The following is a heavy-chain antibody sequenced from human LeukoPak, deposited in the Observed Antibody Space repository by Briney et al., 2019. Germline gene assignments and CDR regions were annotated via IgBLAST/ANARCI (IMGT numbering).Heavy chain of an antibody. J-gene: IGHJ3*02. CDR1: GGSISSGDYY. CDR3: ARVPDYGGNDAFDI. CDR2: IYYSGST. Sequence: SQTLSPTCTVSGGSISSGDYYWSWIRQPPGKGLEWIGYIYYSGSTYYNPSLKSRVTISVDTSKNQFSLKLSSVTAADTAVYYCARVPDYGGNDAFDIWGQGTMVTVSS. D-gene: IGHD4-23*01. V-gene: IGHV4-30-4*08.